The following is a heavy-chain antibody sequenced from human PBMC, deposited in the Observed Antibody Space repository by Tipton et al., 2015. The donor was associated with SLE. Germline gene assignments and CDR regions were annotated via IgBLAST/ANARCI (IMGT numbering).Heavy chain of an antibody. D-gene: IGHD6-13*01. V-gene: IGHV1-2*02. J-gene: IGHJ4*02. CDR1: GYTFTGYY. CDR2: INPNSGGT. Sequence: QVQLVQSGAEVKKPGASVKVSCKASGYTFTGYYMHWVRQAPGQGLEWMGWINPNSGGTNYAQKFQGRVTMTRDTSISTAYMELSRLRSDDTAVYYGARGRLGSSWTLDFDYWGQGTLVTVSS. CDR3: ARGRLGSSWTLDFDY.